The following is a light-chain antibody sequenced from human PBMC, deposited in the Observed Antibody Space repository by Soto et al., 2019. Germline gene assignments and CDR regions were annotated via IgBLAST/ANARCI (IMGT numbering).Light chain of an antibody. CDR1: QSISSW. Sequence: DIQLTQSPVSLSASVGERVTITCRACQSISSWLAWYQQKSGKAPNLLIYKASNLQTGVPSRFSGSGSGTEFTLTISGLQTEDFATYYCQHYHSYPWTFGQGTKVEI. CDR3: QHYHSYPWT. V-gene: IGKV1-5*03. CDR2: KAS. J-gene: IGKJ1*01.